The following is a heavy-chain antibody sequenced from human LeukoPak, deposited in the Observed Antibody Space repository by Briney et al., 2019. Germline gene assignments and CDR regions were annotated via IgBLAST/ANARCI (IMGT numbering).Heavy chain of an antibody. CDR3: AGGSGYDDWQRY. CDR1: GFTLSDYY. J-gene: IGHJ4*02. D-gene: IGHD5-12*01. V-gene: IGHV3-11*04. CDR2: ISSSGSTI. Sequence: GGSLRLSCAASGFTLSDYYMSWIRQAPGKGLEWVSYISSSGSTIYYADSVKGRFTISRDNAKNSLYLQMNSLRAEDTAAYYCAGGSGYDDWQRYWGQGTLVTVSS.